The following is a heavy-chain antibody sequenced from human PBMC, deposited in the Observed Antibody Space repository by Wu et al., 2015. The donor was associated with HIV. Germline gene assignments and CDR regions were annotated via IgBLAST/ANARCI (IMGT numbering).Heavy chain of an antibody. CDR1: GGTFSSYA. CDR2: IIPIFGTA. J-gene: IGHJ4*02. V-gene: IGHV1-69*12. D-gene: IGHD1-26*01. CDR3: ARPFRPVVGATTVGGGLTY. Sequence: QVQLVQSGAEVKKPGSSVKVSCKASGGTFSSYAISWVRQAPGQGLEWMGGIIPIFGTANYAQKFQGRVTITADESTSTAYMELSSLRSEDTAVYYCARPFRPVVGATTVGGGLTYWGQGTLVHRLL.